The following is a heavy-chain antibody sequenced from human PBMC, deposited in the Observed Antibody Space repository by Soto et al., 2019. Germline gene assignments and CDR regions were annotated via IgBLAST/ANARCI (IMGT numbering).Heavy chain of an antibody. J-gene: IGHJ6*03. CDR1: GYTFTSYY. CDR3: ARVLHYYGSGSRPYYYYYYYMDV. CDR2: MNPNSGNT. Sequence: GASVKVSCKASGYTFTSYYMHWVRQATGQGLEWMGWMNPNSGNTGYAQKFQGRVTMTRNTSISTAYMELSSLRSEDTAVYYCARVLHYYGSGSRPYYYYYYYMDVWGKGTTVTVSS. V-gene: IGHV1-8*02. D-gene: IGHD3-10*01.